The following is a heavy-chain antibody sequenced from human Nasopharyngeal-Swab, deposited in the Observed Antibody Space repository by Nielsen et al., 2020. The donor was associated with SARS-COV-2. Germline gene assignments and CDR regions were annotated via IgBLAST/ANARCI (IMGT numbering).Heavy chain of an antibody. V-gene: IGHV1-8*02. D-gene: IGHD1-26*01. CDR1: GGTFSSYA. CDR2: INPNSGGT. Sequence: ASVKVSCKASGGTFSSYAISWVRQAPGQGLEWMGWINPNSGGTNYAQKFQGRVTMTRNTSIRTAYMELSSLRSEDTAVYYCARGGVGAVGGALDYWGQGTQVTVSS. J-gene: IGHJ4*02. CDR3: ARGGVGAVGGALDY.